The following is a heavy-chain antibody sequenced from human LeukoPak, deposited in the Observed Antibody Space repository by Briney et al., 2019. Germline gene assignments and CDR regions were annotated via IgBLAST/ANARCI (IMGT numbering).Heavy chain of an antibody. CDR3: ARGGPTGYYDFWSGYHPPDY. CDR1: GGSISSYY. V-gene: IGHV4-59*08. Sequence: SETLSLTCTVSGGSISSYYWSWIRQPPEKGLEWIGYIYYSGSTYYNPSLKSRVTISVDTSKNQFSLKLSSVTAADTAVYYCARGGPTGYYDFWSGYHPPDYWGQGTLVTVSS. CDR2: IYYSGST. J-gene: IGHJ4*02. D-gene: IGHD3-3*01.